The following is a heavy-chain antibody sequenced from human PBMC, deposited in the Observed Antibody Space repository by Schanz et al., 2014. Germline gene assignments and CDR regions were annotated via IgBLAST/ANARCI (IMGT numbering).Heavy chain of an antibody. V-gene: IGHV3-23*01. J-gene: IGHJ5*02. D-gene: IGHD1-1*01. Sequence: EMQLLESGGGLIQPGGSLRLSCAASGFTFSTHAMSWVRQAPGKGLEWVSAILGLASTTYYADSVKGRFTISRDNSKNLLYLQMNSLRAEDTAVYYCTRDVRLDRRGNWFDPWGQGTLVTVSP. CDR2: ILGLASTT. CDR3: TRDVRLDRRGNWFDP. CDR1: GFTFSTHA.